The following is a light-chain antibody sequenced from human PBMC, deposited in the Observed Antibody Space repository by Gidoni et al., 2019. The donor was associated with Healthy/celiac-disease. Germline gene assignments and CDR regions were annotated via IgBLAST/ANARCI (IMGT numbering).Light chain of an antibody. CDR2: QDS. CDR3: QAWDSSISYV. J-gene: IGLJ1*01. CDR1: NLGYKY. V-gene: IGLV3-1*01. Sequence: SYALTQPPSVSVSPGQTASITCSGNNLGYKYACWYQQKPGPSPVLVIYQDSKRPSGIPERFSGSNSGNTATLTISGTQAMDEADYYCQAWDSSISYVFGTGTKVTVL.